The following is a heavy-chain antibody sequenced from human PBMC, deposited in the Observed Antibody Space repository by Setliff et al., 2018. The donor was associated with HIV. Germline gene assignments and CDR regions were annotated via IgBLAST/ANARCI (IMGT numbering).Heavy chain of an antibody. CDR3: ASPASGGSSGQYHY. Sequence: SETLSLTCTVSGDSINSVLYSWTWIRQLPGKGLEWIGYIYYSGSTYYNPSLKSRVTISVDTSKNQFSLKLSSVTAADTAVYYCASPASGGSSGQYHYWGQGTLVTVSS. CDR1: GDSINSVLYS. D-gene: IGHD6-19*01. V-gene: IGHV4-30-4*08. CDR2: IYYSGST. J-gene: IGHJ4*02.